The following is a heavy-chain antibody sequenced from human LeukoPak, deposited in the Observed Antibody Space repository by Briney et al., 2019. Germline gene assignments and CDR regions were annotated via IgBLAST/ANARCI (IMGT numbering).Heavy chain of an antibody. CDR1: GFTFSSYG. V-gene: IGHV3-23*01. J-gene: IGHJ4*02. D-gene: IGHD1-26*01. CDR3: AKVASGSYYNCPFDY. Sequence: GALRLSCAASGFTFSSYGMSWVRQAPGKGLEWVSGISSIDGSTYYADSVKGRFTVSRDNSKNTLYLQMNSLRAEDTAVYYCAKVASGSYYNCPFDYWGQGTLVTVSS. CDR2: ISSIDGST.